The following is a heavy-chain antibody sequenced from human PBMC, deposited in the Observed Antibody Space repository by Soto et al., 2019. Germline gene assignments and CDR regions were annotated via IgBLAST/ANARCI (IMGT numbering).Heavy chain of an antibody. J-gene: IGHJ6*03. V-gene: IGHV1-18*01. CDR2: ISAYNGNT. CDR1: GYTFTSYG. CDR3: ARLASNDFWSGGYYYYYYMDV. D-gene: IGHD3-3*01. Sequence: VSVKVSCKASGYTFTSYGISWVRQAPGQGLEWMGWISAYNGNTNYAQKLQGRVTMTTDTSTSTAYMELRSLRSDDTAVYYCARLASNDFWSGGYYYYYYMDVWGKGTTVTVSS.